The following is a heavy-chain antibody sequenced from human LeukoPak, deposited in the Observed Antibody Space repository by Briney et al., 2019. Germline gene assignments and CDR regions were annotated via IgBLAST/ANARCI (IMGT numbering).Heavy chain of an antibody. J-gene: IGHJ3*02. CDR3: ARVPSTVVDAFDI. CDR1: GGSISSGKYY. V-gene: IGHV4-61*10. D-gene: IGHD4-17*01. CDR2: IYYSGST. Sequence: PSETLSLTCTVSGGSISSGKYYWSWIRQPAGKGLEWIGNIYYSGSTNYNPSLKSRVTISVDTSKNQFSLKLSSVTAADTAVYYCARVPSTVVDAFDIWGQGTMVTVSS.